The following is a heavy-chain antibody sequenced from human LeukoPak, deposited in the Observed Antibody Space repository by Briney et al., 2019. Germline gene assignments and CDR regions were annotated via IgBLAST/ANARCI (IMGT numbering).Heavy chain of an antibody. D-gene: IGHD2-15*01. V-gene: IGHV3-33*08. CDR2: IWYDGSND. CDR3: AREADCSGGSCYRGAFDI. CDR1: GFTFNTYT. Sequence: SLRLSCAASGFTFNTYTMNWVRQAPGKGLGWVAAIWYDGSNDYYADSVKGRFTISRDNSKNTLSLQMNSLRAEDTAVYYCAREADCSGGSCYRGAFDIWGQGTTVTVSS. J-gene: IGHJ3*02.